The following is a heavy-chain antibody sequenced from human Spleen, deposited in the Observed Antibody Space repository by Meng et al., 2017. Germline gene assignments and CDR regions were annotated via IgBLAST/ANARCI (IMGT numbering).Heavy chain of an antibody. D-gene: IGHD2-2*01. Sequence: GESLKISCAASGFTFSDYYMSWIRQAPGKGLEWVSYISSSGSTIYYADSVKGRFTISRDNAKNSLYLQMNSLRAEDTAVYYCARDMAGYCSTTSCYLFDYWGQGTLVTVSS. CDR1: GFTFSDYY. CDR2: ISSSGSTI. J-gene: IGHJ4*02. CDR3: ARDMAGYCSTTSCYLFDY. V-gene: IGHV3-11*04.